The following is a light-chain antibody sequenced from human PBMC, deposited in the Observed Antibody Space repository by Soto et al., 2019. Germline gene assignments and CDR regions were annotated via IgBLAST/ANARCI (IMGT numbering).Light chain of an antibody. V-gene: IGLV2-8*01. CDR3: SSYAGSNIYV. Sequence: QSALTQPPAASGSPGQSVTISCTGTSSDVGSYNYVSWYQQNPGKAPKLIIYEVSKRPPGVPDRFSGSKSGNTASLSVSGLLAEDDGDYYCSSYAGSNIYVFGTGTKLTVL. CDR2: EVS. CDR1: SSDVGSYNY. J-gene: IGLJ1*01.